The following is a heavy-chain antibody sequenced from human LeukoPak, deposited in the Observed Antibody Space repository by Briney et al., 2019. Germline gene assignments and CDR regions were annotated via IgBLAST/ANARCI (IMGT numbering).Heavy chain of an antibody. D-gene: IGHD6-13*01. CDR2: INSDGSSI. Sequence: GGSLRLSCAASGFTFSSHWMHWVRQAPGKGLVWVSRINSDGSSISYADSVKGRFTISRDNAKNTLYLQMNSLRAEDTAVYYCARDLVLAAGQPDYWGQGTLVTVSS. CDR1: GFTFSSHW. J-gene: IGHJ4*02. V-gene: IGHV3-74*01. CDR3: ARDLVLAAGQPDY.